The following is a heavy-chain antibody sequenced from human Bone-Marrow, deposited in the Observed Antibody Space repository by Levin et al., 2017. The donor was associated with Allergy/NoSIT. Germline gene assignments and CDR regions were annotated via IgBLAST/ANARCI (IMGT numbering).Heavy chain of an antibody. V-gene: IGHV4-61*02. CDR3: ARSITMVRGVIGGWFDP. CDR1: GGSISSGSYY. J-gene: IGHJ5*02. Sequence: SQTLSLTCTVSGGSISSGSYYWSWIRQPAGKGLEWIGRIYTSGSTNYNPSLKSRVTISVDTSKNQFSLKLSSVTAADTAVYYCARSITMVRGVIGGWFDPWGQGTLVTVSS. D-gene: IGHD3-10*01. CDR2: IYTSGST.